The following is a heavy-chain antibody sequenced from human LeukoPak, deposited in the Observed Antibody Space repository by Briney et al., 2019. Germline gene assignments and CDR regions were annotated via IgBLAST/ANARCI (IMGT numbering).Heavy chain of an antibody. Sequence: SQTLSLTCAISGDSVSSNSAAWNWIRQSPSRGLEWLGRTYYRSKWYNDYAVSVKSRITINPDTSKNQFSLQLNSVTPEDTAVYYCAREAVVPAAMGYYYYYGMDVWGQGTTVTVSS. CDR1: GDSVSSNSAA. V-gene: IGHV6-1*01. D-gene: IGHD2-2*01. CDR2: TYYRSKWYN. J-gene: IGHJ6*02. CDR3: AREAVVPAAMGYYYYYGMDV.